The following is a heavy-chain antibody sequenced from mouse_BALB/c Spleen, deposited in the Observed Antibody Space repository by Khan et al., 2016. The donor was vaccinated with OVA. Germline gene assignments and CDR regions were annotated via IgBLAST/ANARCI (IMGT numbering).Heavy chain of an antibody. J-gene: IGHJ3*01. D-gene: IGHD2-2*01. V-gene: IGHV1-9*01. Sequence: QVQLQQSGGDLMKPGASVKISCKATGYTFSSYWIEWVKQRPGHGLEWIGQIFPGSVSTTYNEKFKGQATFTADTSSNTAYMQLSSLTSEDSAVYYCARGGYGGFAYGGQGTLVTVSA. CDR1: GYTFSSYW. CDR2: IFPGSVST. CDR3: ARGGYGGFAY.